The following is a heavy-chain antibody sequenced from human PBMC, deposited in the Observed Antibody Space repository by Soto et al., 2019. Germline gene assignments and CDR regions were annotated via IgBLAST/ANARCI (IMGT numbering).Heavy chain of an antibody. CDR3: ARGNSIGWNCLDY. D-gene: IGHD1-7*01. CDR1: GFIISSHD. J-gene: IGHJ4*02. Sequence: EVQLLQSGGGLVQPGGSLRLSCAPSGFIISSHDMIWVRQAPGKGLEWVSAIRGSGGGTYYADSVRGRFTISSDNSKNTLFLQMNGLRADDTAVYYCARGNSIGWNCLDYWAQGTLVTVSS. CDR2: IRGSGGGT. V-gene: IGHV3-23*01.